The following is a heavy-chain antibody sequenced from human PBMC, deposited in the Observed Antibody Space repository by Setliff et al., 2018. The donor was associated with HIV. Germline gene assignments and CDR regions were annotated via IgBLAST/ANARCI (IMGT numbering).Heavy chain of an antibody. CDR3: ARGPITMIVVYFDY. CDR2: INPNSGGT. CDR1: GYTFTGYY. Sequence: ASVKVSCKASGYTFTGYYMHWVRQAPGQGLEWMGWINPNSGGTNYAQKFQGRVTMTRDTSISTAYMELRRLRSDDTAVYYCARGPITMIVVYFDYWGQGTLVTVSS. D-gene: IGHD3-22*01. V-gene: IGHV1-2*02. J-gene: IGHJ4*02.